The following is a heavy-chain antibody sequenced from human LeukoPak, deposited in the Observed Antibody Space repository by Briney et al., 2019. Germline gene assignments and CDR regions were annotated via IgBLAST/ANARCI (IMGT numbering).Heavy chain of an antibody. D-gene: IGHD3-10*01. CDR2: INPNSGGT. CDR1: GYTFTGYY. Sequence: ASVKVSCKASGYTFTGYYMHWVRQAPGQGLEWMGWINPNSGGTNYAQKFQGRVTMTRDTSISTAYMELSRLRSDDTAVYYCARFGTYYYGSGAVGYFDYWGQGTLVTVSP. CDR3: ARFGTYYYGSGAVGYFDY. V-gene: IGHV1-2*02. J-gene: IGHJ4*02.